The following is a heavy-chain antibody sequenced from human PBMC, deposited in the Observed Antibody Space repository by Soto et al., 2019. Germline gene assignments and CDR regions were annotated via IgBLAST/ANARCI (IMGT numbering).Heavy chain of an antibody. CDR2: ISGSGGST. Sequence: EVQLLESGGGLVQPGGSLRLSCAASGFTFSSYAMSWVRQAPGKGLEWVSAISGSGGSTYYADSVKGRFTISRDNSKXXXXXXXXXXXXXXXXXXXXXKATLRXXXWLDWGQGTLVTVSS. D-gene: IGHD3-9*01. V-gene: IGHV3-23*01. CDR1: GFTFSSYA. CDR3: XKATLRXXXWLD. J-gene: IGHJ4*02.